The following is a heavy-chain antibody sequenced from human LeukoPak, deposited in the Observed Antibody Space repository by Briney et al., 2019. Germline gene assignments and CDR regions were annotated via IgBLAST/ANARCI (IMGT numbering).Heavy chain of an antibody. CDR2: IYHSGST. D-gene: IGHD7-27*01. CDR1: GGSISSSSYY. Sequence: SETLSLTCTVSGGSISSSSYYWGWIRQPPGKGLEWIGSIYHSGSTYYNPSLKSRVTISVDTSKNQFTLKLSSVTAADTAVYYCARDGESWFDPWGQGTLVTVSS. J-gene: IGHJ5*02. V-gene: IGHV4-39*06. CDR3: ARDGESWFDP.